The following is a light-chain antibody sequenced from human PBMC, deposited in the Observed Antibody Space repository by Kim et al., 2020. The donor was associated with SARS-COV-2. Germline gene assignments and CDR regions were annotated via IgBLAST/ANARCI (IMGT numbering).Light chain of an antibody. J-gene: IGKJ1*01. Sequence: DIQLTQSPSTLSASVGDRVTLTCRASQSISSWLAWYQQKPGKAPKLLIYKASSLATGVPSRFSGSGSGTEFTLTLSSLQPDDFATYYCQLSGTFGQGTKVDIK. CDR3: QLSGT. CDR1: QSISSW. V-gene: IGKV1-5*03. CDR2: KAS.